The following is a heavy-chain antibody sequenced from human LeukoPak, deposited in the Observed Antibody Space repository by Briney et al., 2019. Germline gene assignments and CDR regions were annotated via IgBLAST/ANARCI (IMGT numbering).Heavy chain of an antibody. CDR2: IWYDGSNK. Sequence: PGRSLRLSCAASGFTFRNYGMHWVRQALGKGLEWVAIIWYDGSNKYYADSVKGRFTISRDNSRNTLYLQMNSLRVEDTAVYYCARVVGSEGNWYVDYWGQGTLVTVSS. D-gene: IGHD1-1*01. V-gene: IGHV3-33*01. CDR3: ARVVGSEGNWYVDY. J-gene: IGHJ4*02. CDR1: GFTFRNYG.